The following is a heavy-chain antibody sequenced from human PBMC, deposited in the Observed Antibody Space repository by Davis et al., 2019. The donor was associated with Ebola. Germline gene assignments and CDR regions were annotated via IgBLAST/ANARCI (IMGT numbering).Heavy chain of an antibody. CDR2: INHSGST. Sequence: MPSETLSLTCAVYGGSFSGYYWSWIRQPPGKGLEWIGEINHSGSTNYNPSLKSRVTISVDTSKNQFSLKLSSVTPEDTAVYYCARDSNYAGWGNYYGMDVWGQGTTVTVSS. CDR1: GGSFSGYY. V-gene: IGHV4-34*01. D-gene: IGHD3-16*01. J-gene: IGHJ6*02. CDR3: ARDSNYAGWGNYYGMDV.